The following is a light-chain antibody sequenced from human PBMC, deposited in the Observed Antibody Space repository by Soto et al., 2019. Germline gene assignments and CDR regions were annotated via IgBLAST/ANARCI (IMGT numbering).Light chain of an antibody. V-gene: IGKV3-15*01. Sequence: EIVMTQSPATLSVSPGERATLSCRASQSVSSNLAWYQQKPGQAPRLLIYGASIRATGIPVRFSGSGSGTEFPLTISSLQSGDFAVYYCQQYNNWPPWTFGRGTMVEIK. CDR1: QSVSSN. J-gene: IGKJ1*01. CDR2: GAS. CDR3: QQYNNWPPWT.